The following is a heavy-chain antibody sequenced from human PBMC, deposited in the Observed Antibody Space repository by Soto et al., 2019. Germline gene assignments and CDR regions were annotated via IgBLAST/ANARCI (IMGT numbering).Heavy chain of an antibody. CDR1: GFSFSDYS. D-gene: IGHD2-2*01. CDR3: ARIFPSYARLFDY. CDR2: ITSSSTSI. V-gene: IGHV3-48*02. Sequence: EVQLVESGGGLVQPGGSLRLSCAASGFSFSDYSMNWVRQAPGKGLEWISYITSSSTSIYYADSVKGRFTISRDNAKNSLYLHMNSLRDDDTAVYSCARIFPSYARLFDYWGQGTLVTVSS. J-gene: IGHJ4*02.